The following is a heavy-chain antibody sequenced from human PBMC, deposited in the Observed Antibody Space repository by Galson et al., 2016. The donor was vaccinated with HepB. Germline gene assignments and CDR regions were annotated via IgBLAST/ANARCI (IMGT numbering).Heavy chain of an antibody. D-gene: IGHD2-2*01. CDR2: IYYTGST. J-gene: IGHJ6*02. CDR3: ATTTCGGPRNFGMNV. V-gene: IGHV4-59*08. Sequence: SETLSLTCTVSGDSSSNNYWSWIRQPPGKGLEWIGYIYYTGSTNYNPSLKSRLTISLDTSKNHCSLELTSVTAADTAIYYGATTTCGGPRNFGMNVWGQGTTVTVSS. CDR1: GDSSSNNY.